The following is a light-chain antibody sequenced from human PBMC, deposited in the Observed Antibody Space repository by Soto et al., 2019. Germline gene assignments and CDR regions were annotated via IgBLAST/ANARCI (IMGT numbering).Light chain of an antibody. CDR3: HQYGSSSWT. CDR1: QSVSSNY. CDR2: GAS. Sequence: EIVLTQSPGTLSLTPGERATLSCRASQSVSSNYLAWYQQKPGQAPRLLIYGASSRATGIPDRFSGSGSGTDFTLTITRLEPEDFAVYYCHQYGSSSWTFGQGTKVDI. J-gene: IGKJ1*01. V-gene: IGKV3-20*01.